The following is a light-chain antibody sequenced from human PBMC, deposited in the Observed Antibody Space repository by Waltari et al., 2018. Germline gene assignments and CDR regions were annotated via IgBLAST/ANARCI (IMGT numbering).Light chain of an antibody. CDR1: ENIRNR. V-gene: IGKV3-15*01. Sequence: IVMTQSPATLSVSPGQSATLSCRASENIRNRLAWYQQKPGQAPRLLFYGASTRATGVPARFSGSGSETEFTLTITSLQSEDFGVYFCQKYNDWPTFGQGTKVEIK. J-gene: IGKJ1*01. CDR2: GAS. CDR3: QKYNDWPT.